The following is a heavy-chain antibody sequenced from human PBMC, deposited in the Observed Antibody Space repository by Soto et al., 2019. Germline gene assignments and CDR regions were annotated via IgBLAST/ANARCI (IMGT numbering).Heavy chain of an antibody. CDR2: INAGNGNT. V-gene: IGHV1-3*01. D-gene: IGHD6-13*01. J-gene: IGHJ5*02. Sequence: ASVKVSCKASGYTFTSYAMHWVRQAPGQRLEWMGWINAGNGNTKYSQKLQGRVTITRDTSASTAYKELSSLRSEDTAEYYCARAGYSSSWYVSWFDPWGQGTLVTVSS. CDR3: ARAGYSSSWYVSWFDP. CDR1: GYTFTSYA.